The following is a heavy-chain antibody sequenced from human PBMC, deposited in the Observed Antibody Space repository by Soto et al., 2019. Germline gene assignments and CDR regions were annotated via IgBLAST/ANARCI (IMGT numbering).Heavy chain of an antibody. Sequence: EVQLVESGGGLVKPGGSLRLSCAASGFTFSNAWMNWVRQAPGKGLEWVGRIKSKTDGGTTDYAAPVKGRFTISRDDSKNTLYLQMNSLKTEDTAVYYCTTGVKWLLLIPAYYYYGMDVWGQGTTVTVSS. J-gene: IGHJ6*02. V-gene: IGHV3-15*07. D-gene: IGHD5-12*01. CDR3: TTGVKWLLLIPAYYYYGMDV. CDR2: IKSKTDGGTT. CDR1: GFTFSNAW.